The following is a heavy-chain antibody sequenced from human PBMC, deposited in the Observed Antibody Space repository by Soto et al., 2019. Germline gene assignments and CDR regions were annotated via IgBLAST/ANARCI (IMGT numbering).Heavy chain of an antibody. Sequence: QVQLVESGGGVVQPGRSLTLSCAASGFSFITYGMHWVRQAPGKGLEWVAVIWYDGSNKYYADSVKGRFTISRDNSKNTLYLQMNSLRAEDTAVYYCAKDMCSGGSCYSLFDYWGQGTLVTVSS. CDR3: AKDMCSGGSCYSLFDY. CDR1: GFSFITYG. V-gene: IGHV3-33*06. D-gene: IGHD2-15*01. J-gene: IGHJ4*02. CDR2: IWYDGSNK.